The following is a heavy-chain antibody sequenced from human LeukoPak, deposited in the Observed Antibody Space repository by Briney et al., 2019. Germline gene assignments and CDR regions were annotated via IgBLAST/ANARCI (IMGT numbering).Heavy chain of an antibody. CDR2: LHYSGST. Sequence: SETLSLTCTVSGASISSGDDYWSWIRQHPGKGLEWIGSLHYSGSTYYNPSLRTRLTISVDTTKSQFALRLSSVTAADTAVYYCASCDGHSSSFFDYWGQGTLVSVSS. D-gene: IGHD6-6*01. CDR1: GASISSGDDY. J-gene: IGHJ4*02. CDR3: ASCDGHSSSFFDY. V-gene: IGHV4-31*03.